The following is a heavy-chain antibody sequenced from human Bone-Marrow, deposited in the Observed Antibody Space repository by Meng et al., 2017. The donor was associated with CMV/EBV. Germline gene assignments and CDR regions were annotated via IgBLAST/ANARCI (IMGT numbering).Heavy chain of an antibody. CDR2: IYYSGST. CDR3: ATGHARGHFWSGYTSKYYYYGMDV. D-gene: IGHD3-3*02. J-gene: IGHJ6*02. V-gene: IGHV4-59*01. CDR1: GGSISSYY. Sequence: SETLSLTCTVSGGSISSYYWSWIRQPPGKGLEWIGYIYYSGSTNYNPSLKSRVTISVDTSKNQFSLKLSSVTAADTAVYYCATGHARGHFWSGYTSKYYYYGMDVWGQGTTVTVSS.